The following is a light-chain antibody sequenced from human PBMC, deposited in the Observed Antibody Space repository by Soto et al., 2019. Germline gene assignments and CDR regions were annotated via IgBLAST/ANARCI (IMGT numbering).Light chain of an antibody. Sequence: QSALTQPASVSGSPGQSITISCTGTSSDVGYYKYVSWFQQHPGKAPKLMIYEVTNRPSGVSNRFSGPKSGNTASLTISGLQAEDEADYYCISFTTRSTYVFGTGTKLTVL. CDR1: SSDVGYYKY. J-gene: IGLJ1*01. CDR3: ISFTTRSTYV. CDR2: EVT. V-gene: IGLV2-14*01.